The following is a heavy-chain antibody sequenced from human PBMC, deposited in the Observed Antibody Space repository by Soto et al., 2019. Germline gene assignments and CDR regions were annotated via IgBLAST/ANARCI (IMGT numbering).Heavy chain of an antibody. CDR1: GYTFTSYG. CDR2: ISAYNGNT. D-gene: IGHD3-16*01. Sequence: ASVKVSCKASGYTFTSYGISWVRQAPGQGLEWMGWISAYNGNTNYAQKLQGRVTMTTDTSTSTAYMELRSLISDDTAVYYCARVADDYGAFDIWGQGTMVTVSS. V-gene: IGHV1-18*01. J-gene: IGHJ3*02. CDR3: ARVADDYGAFDI.